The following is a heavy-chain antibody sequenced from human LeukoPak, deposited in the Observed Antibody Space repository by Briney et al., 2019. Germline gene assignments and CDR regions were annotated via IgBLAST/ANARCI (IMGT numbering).Heavy chain of an antibody. CDR1: GYNFAAYW. CDR3: ARSNDYVFDY. D-gene: IGHD4-17*01. V-gene: IGHV5-51*01. J-gene: IGHJ4*02. Sequence: GESLRISCKASGYNFAAYWIGWVRQMPGKGLEWMGVIYPGDSDTRYSPSFQGQVTISADMSISTAYLQWRSLKASDSAMYYCARSNDYVFDYWGQGTLVTASS. CDR2: IYPGDSDT.